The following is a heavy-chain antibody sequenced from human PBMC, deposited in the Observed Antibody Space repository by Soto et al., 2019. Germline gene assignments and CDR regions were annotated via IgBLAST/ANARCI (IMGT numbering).Heavy chain of an antibody. CDR2: INHGGST. J-gene: IGHJ4*02. CDR3: ARGQDTAMVTVFDY. V-gene: IGHV4-39*07. CDR1: GGSISSSSYY. Sequence: SETLSLTCTVSGGSISSSSYYWGWIRQPPGKGLEWIGEINHGGSTNYNLSLKSRVSISVDTSKKQFSLKLTPVTAADTAVYYCARGQDTAMVTVFDYWGQGTLVTVSS. D-gene: IGHD5-18*01.